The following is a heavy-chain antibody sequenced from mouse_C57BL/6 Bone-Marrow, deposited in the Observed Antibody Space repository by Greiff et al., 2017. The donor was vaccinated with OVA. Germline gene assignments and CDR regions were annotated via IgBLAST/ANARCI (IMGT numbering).Heavy chain of an antibody. D-gene: IGHD3-2*02. V-gene: IGHV1-82*01. CDR3: ARRGSSGPAWFAY. J-gene: IGHJ3*01. CDR1: GYAFSSSW. CDR2: IYPGDGDT. Sequence: VQLQQSGPELVKPGASVKISCKASGYAFSSSWMNWVKQRPGKGLEWIGRIYPGDGDTNYNGKFKGKATLTADKSSSTAYMQLSSLTSEYSAVYSGARRGSSGPAWFAYWGQGTLVTVSA.